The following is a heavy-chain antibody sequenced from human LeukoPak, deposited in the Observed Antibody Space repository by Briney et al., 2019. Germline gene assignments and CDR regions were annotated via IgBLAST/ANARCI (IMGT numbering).Heavy chain of an antibody. CDR3: AKAGLVRGGALDS. V-gene: IGHV3-23*01. Sequence: GGSLRLSCAASGFTFSTYPMTWVRQAPGKGLEWVSSITGSGDGTSAAGSGTGQFSISRDNSKSTLYLQMNSLRVEDTAVYYGAKAGLVRGGALDSWGQGTLVTVSS. D-gene: IGHD4/OR15-4a*01. CDR1: GFTFSTYP. CDR2: ITGSGDGT. J-gene: IGHJ4*02.